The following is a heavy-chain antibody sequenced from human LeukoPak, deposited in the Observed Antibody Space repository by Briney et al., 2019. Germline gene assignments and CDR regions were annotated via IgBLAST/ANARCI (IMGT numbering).Heavy chain of an antibody. D-gene: IGHD2-2*01. J-gene: IGHJ4*02. CDR1: GFTFNNYA. CDR3: AKDLYCSSTSCYTFDY. CDR2: ISGRGVST. Sequence: GGSLRLSCAASGFTFNNYAMSWVRQAPGKGLEWVSSISGRGVSTYYADSVKGRFTISRDNSKNTLYLQMNSLRAEDTAVYYCAKDLYCSSTSCYTFDYWGQGTLVTVSS. V-gene: IGHV3-23*01.